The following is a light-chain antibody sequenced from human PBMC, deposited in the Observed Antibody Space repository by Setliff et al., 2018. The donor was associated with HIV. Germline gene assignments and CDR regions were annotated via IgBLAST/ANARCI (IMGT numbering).Light chain of an antibody. V-gene: IGLV1-44*01. J-gene: IGLJ1*01. CDR3: ATWDDSLNGNV. CDR1: SSNIGGNI. CDR2: RNN. Sequence: QSVLTQPPSASGTPGQRVTISCSGSSSNIGGNIVNWYQHLPGTAPKLLIYRNNQRPSGVPDRFSGSKSGTSASLAISGLQSEDEADYYCATWDDSLNGNVFGSGTKVTVL.